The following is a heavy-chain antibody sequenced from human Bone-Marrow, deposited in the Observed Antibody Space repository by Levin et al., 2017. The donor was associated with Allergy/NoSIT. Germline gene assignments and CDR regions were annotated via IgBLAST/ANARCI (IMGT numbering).Heavy chain of an antibody. V-gene: IGHV3-23*01. Sequence: SCAASGLTSSSYAMGWVRQAPGKGLEWVGFISHDGVSTTYSDSVHGRFTISRDNSRDMVHLQMNSLRAEDTALYYCAKVKVYLWWLPDNRISLDYWGQGALVTVSS. CDR3: AKVKVYLWWLPDNRISLDY. J-gene: IGHJ4*02. CDR2: ISHDGVST. D-gene: IGHD2-8*01. CDR1: GLTSSSYA.